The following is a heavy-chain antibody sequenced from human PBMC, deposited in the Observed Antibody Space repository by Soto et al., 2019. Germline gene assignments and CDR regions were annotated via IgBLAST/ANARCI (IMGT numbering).Heavy chain of an antibody. V-gene: IGHV3-7*03. J-gene: IGHJ6*02. Sequence: EVQLVESGGGLVQPGGSLRLSCAASGFTFSSYWMSWVRQAPGNGLEGVANIKQDGSEKYYVDSVKGRFTISRDNAKNSLYLQMNSLRAEDTAVYYCARDGSWGTQLYGMDVWGQGTTVTVTS. CDR2: IKQDGSEK. CDR1: GFTFSSYW. CDR3: ARDGSWGTQLYGMDV. D-gene: IGHD3-16*01.